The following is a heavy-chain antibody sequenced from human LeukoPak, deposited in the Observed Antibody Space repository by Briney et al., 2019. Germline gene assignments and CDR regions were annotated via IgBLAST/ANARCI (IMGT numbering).Heavy chain of an antibody. V-gene: IGHV4-34*01. CDR3: ARGDTSYYGSGSIRGYFDY. CDR1: GGSFSGYY. D-gene: IGHD3-10*01. Sequence: PSETLSLTCAVYGGSFSGYYWSWLRQPPGKGLEWIGEINHSGSTNYNPSLKSRVTISVDTSKNQFSLKLSSVTAADTAVYYCARGDTSYYGSGSIRGYFDYWGQGTLVTVSS. CDR2: INHSGST. J-gene: IGHJ4*02.